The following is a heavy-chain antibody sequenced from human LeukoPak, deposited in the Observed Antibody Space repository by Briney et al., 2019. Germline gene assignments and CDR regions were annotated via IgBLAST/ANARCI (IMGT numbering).Heavy chain of an antibody. Sequence: GGSLRLSCAASGFTFSSYSMNWVRQAPGKGLEWVSSISSSSSYIYYADSVKGRFTISRDNAENSLYLQMNSLRAEDTAVYYCARDDDGDAFDIWGQGTMVTVSS. CDR1: GFTFSSYS. J-gene: IGHJ3*02. CDR2: ISSSSSYI. V-gene: IGHV3-21*01. CDR3: ARDDDGDAFDI. D-gene: IGHD1-1*01.